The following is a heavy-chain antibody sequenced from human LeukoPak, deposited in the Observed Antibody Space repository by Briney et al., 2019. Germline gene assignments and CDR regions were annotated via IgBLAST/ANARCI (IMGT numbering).Heavy chain of an antibody. CDR3: GSSDSFHYYGSGSYDY. CDR2: ISAYNGNT. CDR1: GYTFTSYG. Sequence: ASVKVSCKASGYTFTSYGISWVRQAPGQGLEWMGWISAYNGNTNYAQKLQGRVTMTTDTSTSTAYMELRSLRSDDTAVYYCGSSDSFHYYGSGSYDYWGQGTLVTVSS. D-gene: IGHD3-10*01. V-gene: IGHV1-18*01. J-gene: IGHJ4*02.